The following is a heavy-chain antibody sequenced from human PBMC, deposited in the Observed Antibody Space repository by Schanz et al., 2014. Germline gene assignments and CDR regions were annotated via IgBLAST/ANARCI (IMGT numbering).Heavy chain of an antibody. J-gene: IGHJ4*02. CDR1: GYTFTSYD. CDR3: ARDGVDAAAGGNY. CDR2: MNPDSGNT. V-gene: IGHV1-8*01. Sequence: QVQLVQSGAEVKRPGASVRVSCKASGYTFTSYDFNWVRQAPGQGLEWMGWMNPDSGNTGYAQKFQGRVTMTRDTSTSTVYMELSSLRSEDTAVYYCARDGVDAAAGGNYWGQGTLVTVSS. D-gene: IGHD6-13*01.